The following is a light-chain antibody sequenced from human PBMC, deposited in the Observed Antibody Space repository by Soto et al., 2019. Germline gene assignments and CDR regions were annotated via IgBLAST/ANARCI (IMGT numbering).Light chain of an antibody. J-gene: IGKJ2*01. Sequence: DIVMTQSPLSLAVTPGEPASISCRSSQSLLHSSGYNYLDWYVKKPGQSPQLLIYLGSDRASGVPDRFSGSGSGTDFTLKISRVEAEDVGVYYCIPGLQTPKNTFGQVTKLEIK. CDR1: QSLLHSSGYNY. CDR3: IPGLQTPKNT. CDR2: LGS. V-gene: IGKV2-28*01.